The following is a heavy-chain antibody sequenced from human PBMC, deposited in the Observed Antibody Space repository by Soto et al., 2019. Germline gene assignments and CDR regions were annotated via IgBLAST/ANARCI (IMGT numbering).Heavy chain of an antibody. D-gene: IGHD2-15*01. Sequence: GGSLRLSCAASGFTFSSYAMSWVRQASGKGLEWVSTISSSASGGSTYYADSVKGRFTISRDNSKNTLYLQMNTLRAEDTAVYYCASQGYCLRRTCYYNYWGQGTLVIVSA. CDR1: GFTFSSYA. J-gene: IGHJ4*02. V-gene: IGHV3-23*01. CDR3: ASQGYCLRRTCYYNY. CDR2: ISSSASGGST.